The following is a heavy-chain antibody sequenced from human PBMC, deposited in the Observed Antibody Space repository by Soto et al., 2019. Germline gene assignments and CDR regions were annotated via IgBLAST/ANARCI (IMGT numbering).Heavy chain of an antibody. CDR1: AESFSGYF. CDR2: INHSGNI. V-gene: IGHV4-34*01. Sequence: QVRLQQWGAGLLKPSETLSLTCGVYAESFSGYFWNWIRQPPGKGLEWIGEINHSGNINYNPSLRSRVTISLDTSKNQFSLNLSSVTAADTAVYYCARGQWLQRSEYWGQGTLVTVSS. CDR3: ARGQWLQRSEY. J-gene: IGHJ4*02. D-gene: IGHD6-19*01.